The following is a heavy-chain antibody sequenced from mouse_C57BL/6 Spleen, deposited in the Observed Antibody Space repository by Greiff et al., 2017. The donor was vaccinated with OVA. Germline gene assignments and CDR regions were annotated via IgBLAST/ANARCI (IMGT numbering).Heavy chain of an antibody. CDR1: GYTFTDYN. V-gene: IGHV1-18*01. CDR2: INPNNGGT. J-gene: IGHJ1*03. D-gene: IGHD1-2*01. Sequence: VQLKESGPELVKPGASVKIPCKASGYTFTDYNMDWVKQSHGKSLEWIGDINPNNGGTIYNQKFKGKATLTVDKSSSTAYMELCSLTSEDTAVYYCARRYYGFPYFDVWGTGTTVTVSS. CDR3: ARRYYGFPYFDV.